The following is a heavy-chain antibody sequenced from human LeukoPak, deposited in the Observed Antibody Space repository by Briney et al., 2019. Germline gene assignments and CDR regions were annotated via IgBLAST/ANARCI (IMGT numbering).Heavy chain of an antibody. CDR1: GGSISSSSYY. CDR3: ARVPGIRWFDP. J-gene: IGHJ5*02. D-gene: IGHD3-10*01. Sequence: NPSETLSLTCTVSGGSISSSSYYWGWIRQPPGKGLEWIGSIYYSGSTYYNPSLKSRVTISVDTSKNQFSLKLSSVTAADTAVYYCARVPGIRWFDPWGQGTLVTVSS. CDR2: IYYSGST. V-gene: IGHV4-39*07.